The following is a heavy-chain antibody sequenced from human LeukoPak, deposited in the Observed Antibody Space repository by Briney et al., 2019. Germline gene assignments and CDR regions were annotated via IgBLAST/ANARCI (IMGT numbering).Heavy chain of an antibody. D-gene: IGHD3/OR15-3a*01. CDR2: ISQDGSEK. J-gene: IGHJ3*02. CDR1: GFTCSNYR. CDR3: ARIKTTGTGDAFDI. V-gene: IGHV3-30*03. Sequence: GGSLRLSCAASGFTCSNYRRHWVRQAPGQGLEWVAIISQDGSEKYYADSVRGRFTISRDNSKNTLFLQMNSLRAEDTAVYFCARIKTTGTGDAFDIWGQGTMVTVSS.